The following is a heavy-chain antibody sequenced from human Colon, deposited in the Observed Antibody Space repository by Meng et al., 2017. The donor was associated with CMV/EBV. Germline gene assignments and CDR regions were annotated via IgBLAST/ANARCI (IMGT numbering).Heavy chain of an antibody. V-gene: IGHV3-64*02. Sequence: GESLKISCAASGFTFSNYAMHWVRQAPGKGLEYVSTISSNGGSTFYADSVKGRFTISRDNSKNTLYLQMNSLRAEDTAVYYCARGRELAYWGQGTLVTVSS. J-gene: IGHJ4*02. CDR2: ISSNGGST. D-gene: IGHD1-26*01. CDR1: GFTFSNYA. CDR3: ARGRELAY.